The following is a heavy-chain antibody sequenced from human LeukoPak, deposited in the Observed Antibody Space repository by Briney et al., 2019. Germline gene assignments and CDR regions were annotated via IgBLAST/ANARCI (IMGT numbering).Heavy chain of an antibody. J-gene: IGHJ4*02. CDR3: ARGRPHGNDY. D-gene: IGHD4-23*01. Sequence: PGGSLRLSCAASGFTVSSFWMHWVRKAPGKGLVWVSRISSDGSNTYYADSVKGRFSTSRDNAKNTLYLQMNSLRVEDTAVYYCARGRPHGNDYRGQGTLVTVSS. CDR2: ISSDGSNT. V-gene: IGHV3-74*01. CDR1: GFTVSSFW.